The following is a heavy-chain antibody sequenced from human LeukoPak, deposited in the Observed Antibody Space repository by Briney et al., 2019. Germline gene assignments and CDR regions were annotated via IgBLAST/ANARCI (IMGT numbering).Heavy chain of an antibody. CDR1: GYTLTELS. D-gene: IGHD2-15*01. CDR3: ATFHSRGSGHHY. J-gene: IGHJ4*02. CDR2: FDPEDGET. Sequence: ASVKVSCKVSGYTLTELSMHWVRQAPGKGLEWMGGFDPEDGETIYAQKFQGRVTMTEDTSTDTAYMELSSLRSEDTAVYYCATFHSRGSGHHYWGREPWSPSPQ. V-gene: IGHV1-24*01.